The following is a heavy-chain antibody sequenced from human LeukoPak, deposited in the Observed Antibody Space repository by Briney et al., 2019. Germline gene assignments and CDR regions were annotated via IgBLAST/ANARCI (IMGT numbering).Heavy chain of an antibody. J-gene: IGHJ5*02. CDR1: GFTFSDYS. Sequence: GGSLRLSCAATGFTFSDYSMNWVRQAPGKGLEWVSSISSSSTYIYYADSVKGRFTISRDNAKNSLYLQMNSLRAEDTAVYYCARRGTIAVPVFWFDPWGQGTLVIVSS. D-gene: IGHD6-19*01. CDR2: ISSSSTYI. CDR3: ARRGTIAVPVFWFDP. V-gene: IGHV3-21*01.